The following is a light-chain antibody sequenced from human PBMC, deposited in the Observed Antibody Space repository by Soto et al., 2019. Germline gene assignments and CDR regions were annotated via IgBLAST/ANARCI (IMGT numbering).Light chain of an antibody. CDR2: DAS. CDR3: QQLNTFPFT. J-gene: IGKJ5*01. CDR1: QGISSA. Sequence: AIQLTQSPSSLSASVGDRVSITCRASQGISSALPWSQHKPGKAPKLRIYDASSLQSGAPSRFSGSESGTDCTLTSSSLQPDDFAIYYCQQLNTFPFTFGHGTRLEI. V-gene: IGKV1-13*02.